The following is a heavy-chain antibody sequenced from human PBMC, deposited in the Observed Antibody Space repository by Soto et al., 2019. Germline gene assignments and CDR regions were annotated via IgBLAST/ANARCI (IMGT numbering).Heavy chain of an antibody. CDR2: ISAYNGNT. V-gene: IGHV1-18*01. CDR1: GHTFTSYG. J-gene: IGHJ6*02. CDR3: ARNRPPRGPRSSWFGVGYYYYGMDV. D-gene: IGHD6-13*01. Sequence: ASGKVSCKASGHTFTSYGISWVRQSPGQRLEWMGWISAYNGNTNYAQKLQGRVTMTTDTSTSTAYMELRSLRSDDTAVYYCARNRPPRGPRSSWFGVGYYYYGMDVWGQGTTVTVSS.